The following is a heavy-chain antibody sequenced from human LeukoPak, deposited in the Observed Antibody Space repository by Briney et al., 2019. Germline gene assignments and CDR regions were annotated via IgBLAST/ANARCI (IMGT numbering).Heavy chain of an antibody. CDR1: GLTFYRYV. V-gene: IGHV3-23*01. CDR2: NGSSGGDT. D-gene: IGHD6-13*01. J-gene: IGHJ4*02. CDR3: SKKIAAGTLRFDL. Sequence: GGPLTLPCAPSGLTFYRYVMLWLRQAPGKGLEWVSANGSSGGDTNYADSVKGRFTNSRDNSKNMRYLQMNSLGAEDTAVYYWSKKIAAGTLRFDLGRQGPLVSVS.